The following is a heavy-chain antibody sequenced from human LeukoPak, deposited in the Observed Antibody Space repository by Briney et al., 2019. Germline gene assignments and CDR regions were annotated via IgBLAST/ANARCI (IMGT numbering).Heavy chain of an antibody. Sequence: ASVKVSCKASGYTFTSNYIHWVRQAPGQGLVWMGMIYPRDGSTSYAQKFQGRVTVTRDTSTSTVHMELSGLRSEDTAVYYCARHQEGFDYWGQGTLVTVSS. V-gene: IGHV1-46*01. J-gene: IGHJ4*02. CDR3: ARHQEGFDY. CDR2: IYPRDGST. CDR1: GYTFTSNY.